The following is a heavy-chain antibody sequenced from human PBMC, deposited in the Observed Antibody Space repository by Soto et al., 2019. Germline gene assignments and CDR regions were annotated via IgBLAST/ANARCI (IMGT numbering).Heavy chain of an antibody. CDR2: ISYDGNNK. V-gene: IGHV3-30-3*01. CDR3: ARAGCDGGTCYTLVGLRYGMDV. CDR1: GFTFSNYA. Sequence: QVQLVESGGGVVQPGRSLRLSCAASGFTFSNYAMYWVRQAPGKGLEWVAVISYDGNNKYYADSVTGRFTISRDNSKNTLYLQMNSLRAEDTAVYYCARAGCDGGTCYTLVGLRYGMDVWGQGTTVTVSS. D-gene: IGHD2-15*01. J-gene: IGHJ6*02.